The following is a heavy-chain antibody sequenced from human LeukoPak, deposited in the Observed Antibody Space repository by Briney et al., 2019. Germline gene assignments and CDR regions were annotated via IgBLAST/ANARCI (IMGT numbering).Heavy chain of an antibody. V-gene: IGHV3-7*01. D-gene: IGHD5-12*01. J-gene: IGHJ4*02. Sequence: PGGSLRLSCTASGFTFSRSWMYWIRQAPGKGLEWVANINPDGDGMRFVDSVKGRFTMSRDNAQSSLHLQMNSLRVEDTAFYYCAAWTDRGYSYWGQGVLVTVSS. CDR2: INPDGDGM. CDR1: GFTFSRSW. CDR3: AAWTDRGYSY.